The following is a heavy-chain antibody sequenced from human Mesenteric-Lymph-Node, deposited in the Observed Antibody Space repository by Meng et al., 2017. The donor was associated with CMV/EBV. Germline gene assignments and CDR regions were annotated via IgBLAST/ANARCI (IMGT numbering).Heavy chain of an antibody. V-gene: IGHV1-18*01. Sequence: ASVKVSCKASGYTFNSSGISWVRQAPGQGLEWMGWLRAYNGNTNYAQKLQGRVTMNTDTSTSTAYMELRSLRSDDTAVYYCARDRDYDFWSGYYPKYYYYGMDVWGQGTTVTVSS. D-gene: IGHD3-3*01. CDR3: ARDRDYDFWSGYYPKYYYYGMDV. CDR1: GYTFNSSG. J-gene: IGHJ6*02. CDR2: LRAYNGNT.